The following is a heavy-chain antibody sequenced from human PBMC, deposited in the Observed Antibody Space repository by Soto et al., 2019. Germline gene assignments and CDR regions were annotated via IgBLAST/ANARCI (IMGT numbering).Heavy chain of an antibody. CDR2: IIPIFGTA. Sequence: GASVKVSCKASGGTFSSYAISWVRQAPGQGLEWMGGIIPIFGTANYAQKFQGRVTITADKSTGTAYMELSSLRSEDTAVYYCARGGCSSTSCYGDLNYYYGMDVWGQGTTVTVSS. J-gene: IGHJ6*02. V-gene: IGHV1-69*06. D-gene: IGHD2-2*01. CDR3: ARGGCSSTSCYGDLNYYYGMDV. CDR1: GGTFSSYA.